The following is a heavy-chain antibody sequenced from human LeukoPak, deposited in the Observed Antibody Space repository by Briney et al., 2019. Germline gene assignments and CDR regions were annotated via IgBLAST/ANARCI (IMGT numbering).Heavy chain of an antibody. CDR2: ISYDGSNK. CDR3: ASSGSYRFDY. Sequence: GGSLRLSCAASGFTLSSYGMHWVRQAPGKGLEWVAVISYDGSNKYYADSVKGRFTISRDNSKNTLYLQMNSLRDEDTAVYYCASSGSYRFDYWGQGTLVTVSS. V-gene: IGHV3-30*03. D-gene: IGHD1-26*01. CDR1: GFTLSSYG. J-gene: IGHJ4*02.